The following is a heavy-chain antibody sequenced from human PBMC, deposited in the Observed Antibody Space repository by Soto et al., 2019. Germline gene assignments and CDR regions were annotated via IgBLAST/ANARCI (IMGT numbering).Heavy chain of an antibody. V-gene: IGHV1-46*01. CDR2: VNPSGGST. CDR1: GYIFTAYS. J-gene: IGHJ1*01. Sequence: QVQLAQSGAEVKKPGASVKVSCKASGYIFTAYSMHWVRQAPGQGLEWMGVVNPSGGSTNYAQKCQGRITMTRDTSTSTVYMDLSSLTSEDTAVYYCAREENCSDGICYSEYFQRWGQGTLVTVSS. CDR3: AREENCSDGICYSEYFQR. D-gene: IGHD2-15*01.